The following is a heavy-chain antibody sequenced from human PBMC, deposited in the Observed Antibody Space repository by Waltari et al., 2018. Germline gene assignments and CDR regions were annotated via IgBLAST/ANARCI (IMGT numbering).Heavy chain of an antibody. J-gene: IGHJ4*02. CDR3: ARMGATVLRSIDF. CDR2: IKQDGSDQ. CDR1: GFTFRDFG. Sequence: VQLVESGGGLVQPGGSVRLSCEGSGFTFRDFGMTWVRLAPGKGLEWVATIKQDGSDQYYVDSVKGRFTISRDNAKTSVYLQMNSLRAEDTAFYFCARMGATVLRSIDFWGQGTLVSVSS. V-gene: IGHV3-7*03. D-gene: IGHD4-4*01.